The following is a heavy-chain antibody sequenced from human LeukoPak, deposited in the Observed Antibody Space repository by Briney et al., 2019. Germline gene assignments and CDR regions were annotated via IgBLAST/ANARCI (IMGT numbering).Heavy chain of an antibody. V-gene: IGHV3-20*04. D-gene: IGHD2-2*01. Sequence: PGGALRLSCAASVFTFDDYGMSWVRQAPGKGLEWVSGINWNGGSTEYADSVKGRFTISRDNAKNSLYLQMNSLRAEDTALYYCARDLVVPAAIVYYYYYMDVWGKGTTVTVSS. CDR1: VFTFDDYG. CDR3: ARDLVVPAAIVYYYYYMDV. J-gene: IGHJ6*03. CDR2: INWNGGST.